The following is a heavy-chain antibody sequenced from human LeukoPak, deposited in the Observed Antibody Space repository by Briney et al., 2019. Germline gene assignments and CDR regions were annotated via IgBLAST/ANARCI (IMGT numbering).Heavy chain of an antibody. V-gene: IGHV5-51*01. J-gene: IGHJ4*02. D-gene: IGHD5-24*01. CDR2: LYPGYSDS. Sequence: GEFLKISCKAYGYSFFSNYWIAWVRQMPGKGLEWMGILYPGYSDSRYSPSFQGQVTISADRSISTAYLHWSSLKVSDTAMYYCARASRDGYNQNFDYWGQGTLVTVSS. CDR1: GYSFFSNYW. CDR3: ARASRDGYNQNFDY.